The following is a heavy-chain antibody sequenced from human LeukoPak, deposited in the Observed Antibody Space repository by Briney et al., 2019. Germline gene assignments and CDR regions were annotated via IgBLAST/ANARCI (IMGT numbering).Heavy chain of an antibody. CDR1: GFTFSDYY. J-gene: IGHJ5*02. V-gene: IGHV3-11*01. Sequence: GGSLRLSCAASGFTFSDYYMSWIRQAPGKGLGWVSYISSSGSTIYYADSVKGRFTISRDNAKNSLYLQMNSLRAEDTAVYYCARDSIDPYNWFDPCGQGTLVTVSS. CDR2: ISSSGSTI. CDR3: ARDSIDPYNWFDP.